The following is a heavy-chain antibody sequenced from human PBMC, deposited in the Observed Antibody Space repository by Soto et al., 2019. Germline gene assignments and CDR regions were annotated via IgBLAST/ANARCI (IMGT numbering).Heavy chain of an antibody. CDR2: ISSSSSYI. V-gene: IGHV3-21*01. D-gene: IGHD3-9*01. J-gene: IGHJ4*02. CDR1: GFTFSSYS. Sequence: PGGSLRLSCAASGFTFSSYSMNWVRQAPGKGLEWVSSISSSSSYIYYADSVKGRFTISRDKAKNSLYLQMNSLRAEDTAVYYCARDGPLYYDILTGQNFDYWGQGTLVTVSS. CDR3: ARDGPLYYDILTGQNFDY.